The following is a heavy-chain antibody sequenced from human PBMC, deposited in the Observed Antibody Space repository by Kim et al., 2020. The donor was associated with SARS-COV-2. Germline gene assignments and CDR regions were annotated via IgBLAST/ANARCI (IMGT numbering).Heavy chain of an antibody. V-gene: IGHV4-4*02. Sequence: SGTLSLTCAVFGDSIRSRTWWTWVRQSPGKGLEWIGEVFHTGTTNFNPSLGSRVTMSVDNSKNQFSLKLNSMTAADTAVYFCARGQVVSGALTNWFDPWG. J-gene: IGHJ5*02. CDR2: VFHTGTT. CDR3: ARGQVVSGALTNWFDP. CDR1: GDSIRSRTW. D-gene: IGHD2-21*01.